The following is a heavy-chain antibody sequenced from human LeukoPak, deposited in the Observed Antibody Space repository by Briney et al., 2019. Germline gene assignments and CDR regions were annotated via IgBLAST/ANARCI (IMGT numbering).Heavy chain of an antibody. CDR1: GYTLTELS. D-gene: IGHD5-12*01. CDR3: ATSPYDSESDYYYYGMDV. J-gene: IGHJ6*02. V-gene: IGHV1-24*01. Sequence: VASVKVPCKVSGYTLTELSMHWVRQAPGKGLEWMGGFDPEDGETIYAQKFQGRVTMTEDTSTDTAYMELSSLRSEDTAVYYCATSPYDSESDYYYYGMDVWGQGTTVTVSS. CDR2: FDPEDGET.